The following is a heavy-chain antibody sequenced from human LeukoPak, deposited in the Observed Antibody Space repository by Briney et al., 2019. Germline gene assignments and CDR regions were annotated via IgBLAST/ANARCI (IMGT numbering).Heavy chain of an antibody. CDR1: GITFSNYF. CDR3: AKDSKMSYYGSGSHYDY. J-gene: IGHJ4*02. D-gene: IGHD3-10*01. V-gene: IGHV3-23*01. CDR2: IGPSGGNT. Sequence: GGSLRLSCAASGITFSNYFMSWVRQAPGKGLEWVSAIGPSGGNTYYADSVKGRFTISRDNSKHTLYLQMTSLRAEETAVYYCAKDSKMSYYGSGSHYDYWGQGTLVTVSS.